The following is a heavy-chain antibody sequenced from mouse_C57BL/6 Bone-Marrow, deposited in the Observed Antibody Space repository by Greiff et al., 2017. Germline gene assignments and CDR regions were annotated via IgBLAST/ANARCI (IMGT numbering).Heavy chain of an antibody. CDR1: GYTFTSYW. J-gene: IGHJ2*01. D-gene: IGHD1-1*01. V-gene: IGHV1-7*01. CDR2: INPSSGYT. CDR3: ARGYYGSSVYFDY. Sequence: VQLQQSGAELAKPGASVKLSCKASGYTFTSYWMHWVKQRPGQGLEWIGYINPSSGYTKYNQKFKDKATLTADKSSSTAYMQLSSLTYEDSAVYYCARGYYGSSVYFDYWGQGTTLTVSS.